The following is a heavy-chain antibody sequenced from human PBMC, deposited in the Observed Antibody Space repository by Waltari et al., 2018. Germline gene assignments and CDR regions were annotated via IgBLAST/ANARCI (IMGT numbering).Heavy chain of an antibody. J-gene: IGHJ6*02. Sequence: QVQLQESGPGLVKPSQTLSLTCTVSGGSISSGSYYWSWIRQPAGKGLEWIGRIYTSGSTNYNPSLKSRVTISVDTSNNQFSLKLSSVTAADTAVYYCARASSSYYYYGMDVWGQGTTVTVSS. D-gene: IGHD2-2*01. CDR1: GGSISSGSYY. CDR3: ARASSSYYYYGMDV. V-gene: IGHV4-61*02. CDR2: IYTSGST.